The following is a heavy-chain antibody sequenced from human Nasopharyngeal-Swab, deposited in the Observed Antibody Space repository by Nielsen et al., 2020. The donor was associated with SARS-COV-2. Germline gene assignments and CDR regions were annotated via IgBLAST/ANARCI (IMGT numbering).Heavy chain of an antibody. Sequence: RQVPGKGLEWIGSIYYSGSTYYNPSLKSRVTISVDTSKNQFSLKLSSVTAADTAVYYCARERGRGGIWNYYYYYMDVWGKGTTVTVSS. CDR3: ARERGRGGIWNYYYYYMDV. J-gene: IGHJ6*03. CDR2: IYYSGST. D-gene: IGHD3-10*01. V-gene: IGHV4-39*07.